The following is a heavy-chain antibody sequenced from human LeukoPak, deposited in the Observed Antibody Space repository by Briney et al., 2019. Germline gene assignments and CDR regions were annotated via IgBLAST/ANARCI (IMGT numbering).Heavy chain of an antibody. CDR1: GFTVSSNY. CDR2: IYSGGST. Sequence: GGSLRLSCAASGFTVSSNYMSWVRQAPGKGLEWVSVIYSGGSTYYADSVKGRFTISRDNSKNTLYLQMNSLRAEDTAACYCARELSSNGSGYYFDYWGQGTLVTVSS. J-gene: IGHJ4*02. CDR3: ARELSSNGSGYYFDY. V-gene: IGHV3-66*01. D-gene: IGHD3-22*01.